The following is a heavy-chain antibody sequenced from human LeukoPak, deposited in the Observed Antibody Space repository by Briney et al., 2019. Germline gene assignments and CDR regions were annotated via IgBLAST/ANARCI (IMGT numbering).Heavy chain of an antibody. CDR2: INHSGST. CDR1: GGSFSGYY. CDR3: ARRRGRGRYFDWLFGRSAFDI. Sequence: SETLSLTCAVYGGSFSGYYWSWIRQPPGKGLEWIGEINHSGSTNYNPSLKRRVTISVDTSKNQFSLKLSSVTAADTAVYYCARRRGRGRYFDWLFGRSAFDIWGQGTMVTVSS. J-gene: IGHJ3*02. D-gene: IGHD3-9*01. V-gene: IGHV4-34*01.